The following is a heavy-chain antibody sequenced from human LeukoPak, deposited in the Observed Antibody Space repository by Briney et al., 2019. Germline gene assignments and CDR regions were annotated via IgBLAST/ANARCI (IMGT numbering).Heavy chain of an antibody. V-gene: IGHV3-74*01. Sequence: GGSLRLSCAASGFTFSIYWMHWVRQAPGKGLVWVSRINSDGSSTSYADSVKGRFTISRDNAKNTLYLQMDSLRAEDTAVYYCARDPSRLAVGPGGFDYWGQGTLVTVSS. CDR3: ARDPSRLAVGPGGFDY. CDR1: GFTFSIYW. CDR2: INSDGSST. J-gene: IGHJ4*02. D-gene: IGHD6-19*01.